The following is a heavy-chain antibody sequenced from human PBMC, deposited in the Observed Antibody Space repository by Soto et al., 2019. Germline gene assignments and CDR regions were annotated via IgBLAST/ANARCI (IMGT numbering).Heavy chain of an antibody. CDR3: ARMSYFYDKWYFDL. CDR1: GASINDNDYY. J-gene: IGHJ2*01. V-gene: IGHV4-30-4*01. Sequence: TLSLSCTVSGASINDNDYYWSWIRHTPGNGLECIVYVYYSGSTDYIPSLKSRLSMSIDKSQNQFTLKLNSVTAADTATYYCARMSYFYDKWYFDLWGRGTLVTVS. CDR2: VYYSGST. D-gene: IGHD3-22*01.